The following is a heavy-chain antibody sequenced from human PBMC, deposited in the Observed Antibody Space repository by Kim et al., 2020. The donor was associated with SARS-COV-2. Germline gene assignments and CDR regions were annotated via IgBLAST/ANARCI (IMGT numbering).Heavy chain of an antibody. Sequence: SETLSLTCAVSGGSISSSNWWSWVRQPPGKGLEWIGEIYHSGSTNYNPSLKSRVTISVDKSKNQFSLKLSSVTAADTAVYYCASHLQQLPYYFDYWGQGTLVTVSS. J-gene: IGHJ4*02. CDR1: GGSISSSNW. CDR3: ASHLQQLPYYFDY. D-gene: IGHD6-13*01. CDR2: IYHSGST. V-gene: IGHV4-4*02.